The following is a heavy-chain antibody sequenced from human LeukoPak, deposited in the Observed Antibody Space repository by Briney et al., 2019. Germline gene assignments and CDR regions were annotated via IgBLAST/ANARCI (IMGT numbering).Heavy chain of an antibody. J-gene: IGHJ6*03. V-gene: IGHV4-39*07. D-gene: IGHD2-2*01. CDR3: ASLRAPAPHYYYMDV. CDR2: IYYSGST. Sequence: PSETLSLTCTVSGGSISSSSYYWGWIRQPPGKGLEWIGSIYYSGSTYYNPSLKSRVTISVDTSKNQFSLKLSSVTAADTAVYYCASLRAPAPHYYYMDVWGKGTTVTVSS. CDR1: GGSISSSSYY.